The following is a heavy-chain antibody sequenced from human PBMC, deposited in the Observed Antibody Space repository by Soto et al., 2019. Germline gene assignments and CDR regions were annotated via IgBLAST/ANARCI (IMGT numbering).Heavy chain of an antibody. Sequence: SETLSLTCTVSGGSASSSSYYWGWVRQPPGKGLEWIGSVYYSGSTYYNPSLESRVTISVDKSKNQFSLKLMSLSAADTAVYYCGRREGLATISYYFDYWGQGVLVTVVS. D-gene: IGHD3-9*01. J-gene: IGHJ4*02. CDR3: GRREGLATISYYFDY. CDR1: GGSASSSSYY. CDR2: VYYSGST. V-gene: IGHV4-39*01.